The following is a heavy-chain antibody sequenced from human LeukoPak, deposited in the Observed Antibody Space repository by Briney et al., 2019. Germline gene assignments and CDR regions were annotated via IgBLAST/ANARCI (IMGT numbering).Heavy chain of an antibody. CDR3: ARQSLSYYYGSGSYRHYYYYYMDV. J-gene: IGHJ6*03. CDR2: IYPGDSET. CDR1: GYSFSSYW. V-gene: IGHV5-51*01. Sequence: GSSLKFSSTCCGYSFSSYWICWVRQIRGKGLEWMWIIYPGDSETSNSASFEGQVTISVDKSISTAYVQWSSLEASDTATYYCARQSLSYYYGSGSYRHYYYYYMDVWGKGTTVTVSS. D-gene: IGHD3-10*01.